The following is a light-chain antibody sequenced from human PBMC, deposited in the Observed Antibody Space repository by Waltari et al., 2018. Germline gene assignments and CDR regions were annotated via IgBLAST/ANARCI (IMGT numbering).Light chain of an antibody. J-gene: IGLJ1*01. CDR1: SRDVGTYNL. CDR3: CSYAGLGTYV. CDR2: EVI. Sequence: QSALTQPASVSGTPGQSITISCTGTSRDVGTYNLVSWYQQHPGKAPNLLVCEVIKRPSGVSSRFSGSKSGNTASLTISGLQAEDEADYYCCSYAGLGTYVFGSGTKVTVL. V-gene: IGLV2-23*02.